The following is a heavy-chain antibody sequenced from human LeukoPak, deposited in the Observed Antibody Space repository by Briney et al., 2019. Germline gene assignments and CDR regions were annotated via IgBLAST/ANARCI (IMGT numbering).Heavy chain of an antibody. Sequence: GGSLRLSCAASGFTFSSYAMSWVRQAPGKGLEWVSAISGSGGSTYYADSVKGRFTISRDNSKNTLYLQMNSLRAEDTAVYYCAKDITTMIAVVSSFDYWGQGTLVTVSS. CDR1: GFTFSSYA. D-gene: IGHD3-22*01. CDR3: AKDITTMIAVVSSFDY. V-gene: IGHV3-23*01. J-gene: IGHJ4*02. CDR2: ISGSGGST.